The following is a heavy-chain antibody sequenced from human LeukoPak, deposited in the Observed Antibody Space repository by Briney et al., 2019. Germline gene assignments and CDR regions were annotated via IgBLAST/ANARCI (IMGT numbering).Heavy chain of an antibody. V-gene: IGHV4-34*01. CDR1: GFTFSSYS. D-gene: IGHD2-2*01. CDR2: INHSGST. CDR3: ARRPGGLLDIVVVPAASYYYYMDV. J-gene: IGHJ6*03. Sequence: KPGGSLRLSCAASGFTFSSYSMTWVRQPPGKGLEWIGEINHSGSTNYNPSLKSRVTISVDTSKNQFSLKLSSVTAADTAVYYCARRPGGLLDIVVVPAASYYYYMDVWGKGTTVTVSS.